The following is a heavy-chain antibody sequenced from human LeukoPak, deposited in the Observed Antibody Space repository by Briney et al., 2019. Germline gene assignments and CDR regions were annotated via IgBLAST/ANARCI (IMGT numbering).Heavy chain of an antibody. V-gene: IGHV1-8*01. D-gene: IGHD3-10*01. J-gene: IGHJ4*02. Sequence: ASVKVSCKASGYTFTSYDINWVRQATGQGLEWMEGMNPNSGNTGYAQKFQGRVTMTRNTSISTAYMELSSLRSEDTAVYYCARGNHYYGSGSSFFDYWGQGTLVTVSS. CDR1: GYTFTSYD. CDR3: ARGNHYYGSGSSFFDY. CDR2: MNPNSGNT.